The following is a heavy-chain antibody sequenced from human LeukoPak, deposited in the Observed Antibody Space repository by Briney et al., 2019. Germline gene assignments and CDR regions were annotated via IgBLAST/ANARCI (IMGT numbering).Heavy chain of an antibody. V-gene: IGHV3-74*01. CDR3: IRGVSGYYSYYAMDV. CDR2: INGAGTTT. D-gene: IGHD1-26*01. J-gene: IGHJ6*02. CDR1: GYSFSSYW. Sequence: PGGSLRLSCGASGYSFSSYWMHWVRQVPGKGLVWVSRINGAGTTTTYADSVKGRFTISRDNAENTLSLEMDSLRVEDTAVYYCIRGVSGYYSYYAMDVWGQGTTVIVSS.